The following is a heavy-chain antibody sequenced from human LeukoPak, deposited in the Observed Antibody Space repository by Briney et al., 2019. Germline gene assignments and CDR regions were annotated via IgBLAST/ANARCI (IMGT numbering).Heavy chain of an antibody. J-gene: IGHJ4*02. CDR1: GVSISSSY. Sequence: SETLSLTCTVSGVSISSSYWSWIRQPPGKGLEWIGYIYYSGYTTYSPSLKSRVTLSVDTSKNQFSLKLTSVTAADTAVYYCARHARYCGTTSCYFKYWGQGTLVTVSS. CDR3: ARHARYCGTTSCYFKY. D-gene: IGHD2-2*01. CDR2: IYYSGYT. V-gene: IGHV4-59*08.